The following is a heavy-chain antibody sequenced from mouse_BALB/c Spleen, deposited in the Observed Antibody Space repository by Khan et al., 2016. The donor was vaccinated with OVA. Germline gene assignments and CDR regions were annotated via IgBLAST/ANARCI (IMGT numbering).Heavy chain of an antibody. CDR3: VRSGYVSFAY. Sequence: VQLQQPGPELVKPGASVKISCRASGYIFTDYILDWVKQSHGKSLEWIGYIFPNNGDSDYNQKFKTRATLNVDISSSTAYMELRSLTSEDSAIYYCVRSGYVSFAYWGQVTLVTVSA. CDR2: IFPNNGDS. CDR1: GYIFTDYI. D-gene: IGHD1-2*01. J-gene: IGHJ3*01. V-gene: IGHV1S29*02.